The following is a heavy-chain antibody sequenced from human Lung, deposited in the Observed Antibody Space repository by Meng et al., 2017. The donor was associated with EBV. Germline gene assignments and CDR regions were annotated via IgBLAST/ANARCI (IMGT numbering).Heavy chain of an antibody. D-gene: IGHD3-22*01. CDR3: ARAGYDSSGYYPQPFDY. J-gene: IGHJ4*02. CDR2: INAGNGNT. V-gene: IGHV1-3*01. Sequence: QVQLVQSGAEVKKPGAPVKVSCXASGYTLTSYAMHWVRQAPGQRLEWMGWINAGNGNTKYSQRFQGRVTITRDTSASTAYMELSSLRSEDTTVYYCARAGYDSSGYYPQPFDYWGQGTLVTVSS. CDR1: GYTLTSYA.